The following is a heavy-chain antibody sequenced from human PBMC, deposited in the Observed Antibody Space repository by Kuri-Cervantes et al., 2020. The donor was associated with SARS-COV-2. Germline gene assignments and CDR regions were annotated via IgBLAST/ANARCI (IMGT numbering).Heavy chain of an antibody. CDR2: IYHSGST. CDR3: ARLGSGWSQDY. Sequence: SETLSLTCTVSGYSISSGYYWGWIRQPPGKGLERIGSIYHSGSTYYNPSLKSRVTISVDTSKNQFSLKLSSVTAADTAVYYCARLGSGWSQDYWGQGTLVTVSS. D-gene: IGHD6-19*01. CDR1: GYSISSGYY. V-gene: IGHV4-38-2*02. J-gene: IGHJ4*02.